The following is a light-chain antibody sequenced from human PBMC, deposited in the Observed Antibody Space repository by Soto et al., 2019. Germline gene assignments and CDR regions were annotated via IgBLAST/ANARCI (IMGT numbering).Light chain of an antibody. J-gene: IGKJ4*01. CDR1: QDINNX. CDR2: AAS. Sequence: DIQMTQSPSSVSASVGDRVTITCRASQDINNXLAWYQQKPGKAPKLLIYAASTLQSGVPSRFRGSGSGTDFTLTISSLQPEDFATYSCQQANSFQLTFGGGTRVEIK. CDR3: QQANSFQLT. V-gene: IGKV1-12*01.